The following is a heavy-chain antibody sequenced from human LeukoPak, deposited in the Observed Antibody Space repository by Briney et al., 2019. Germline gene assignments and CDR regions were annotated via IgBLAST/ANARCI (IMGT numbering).Heavy chain of an antibody. D-gene: IGHD3-16*01. V-gene: IGHV4-34*01. CDR3: ARAPSGGLDGGILDY. J-gene: IGHJ4*02. CDR1: GGSFSGYY. CDR2: INHSGST. Sequence: SETLSLTCAVYGGSFSGYYWSWLRQPPGKGLEWIGEINHSGSTNYNPSLKSRVTISVDTSKNQFSLKLSSVTAADTAVYYCARAPSGGLDGGILDYWGQGTLVTVSS.